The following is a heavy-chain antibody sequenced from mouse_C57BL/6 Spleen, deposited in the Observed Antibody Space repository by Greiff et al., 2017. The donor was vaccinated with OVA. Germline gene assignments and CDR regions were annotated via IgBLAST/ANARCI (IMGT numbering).Heavy chain of an antibody. D-gene: IGHD1-1*01. CDR1: GFTFSSYA. CDR3: ARDYYGSSPFWDY. V-gene: IGHV5-4*01. CDR2: ISDGGSYT. Sequence: EVKLMESGGGLVKPGGSLKLSCAASGFTFSSYAMSWVRQTPEKRLEWVATISDGGSYTYYPDNVKGRFTISRDNAKNNLYLQMSHLKSEDTAMYYCARDYYGSSPFWDYWGQGTTLTVSS. J-gene: IGHJ2*01.